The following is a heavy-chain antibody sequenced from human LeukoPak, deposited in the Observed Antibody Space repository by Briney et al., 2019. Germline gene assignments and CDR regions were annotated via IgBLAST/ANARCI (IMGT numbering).Heavy chain of an antibody. Sequence: GGSLRLSCAASGFTFSSYGMHWVRQAPGKGLEWVAFIRYDGSNKYYADSVKGRFTISRDNSKNTLYLQMNSLRAEDTAVYYCVSGRYPNFDYWGQGTLVTVSS. J-gene: IGHJ4*02. CDR1: GFTFSSYG. CDR2: IRYDGSNK. CDR3: VSGRYPNFDY. D-gene: IGHD3-10*01. V-gene: IGHV3-30*02.